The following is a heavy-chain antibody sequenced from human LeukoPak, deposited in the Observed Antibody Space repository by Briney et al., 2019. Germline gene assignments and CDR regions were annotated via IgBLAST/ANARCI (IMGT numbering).Heavy chain of an antibody. Sequence: SETLSLTCTVSGGSISSYYWSWIRQPPGKGLEWIGYIYYSGSTNYNPSLKSRVTISVDTSKNQFSLKLSSVTAADTAVYYCAREFPPSYYDFWSGYSPRFDPWGQGTLVTVPS. CDR2: IYYSGST. J-gene: IGHJ5*02. V-gene: IGHV4-59*01. CDR1: GGSISSYY. D-gene: IGHD3-3*01. CDR3: AREFPPSYYDFWSGYSPRFDP.